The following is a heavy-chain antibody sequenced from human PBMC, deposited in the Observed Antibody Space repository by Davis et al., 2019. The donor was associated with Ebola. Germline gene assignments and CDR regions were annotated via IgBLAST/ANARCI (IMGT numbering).Heavy chain of an antibody. D-gene: IGHD3-9*01. CDR1: GCTFDDYG. CDR3: ARSYDILTGYFDY. V-gene: IGHV3-20*04. J-gene: IGHJ4*02. Sequence: GESLKISCAASGCTFDDYGMSWVRQAPGKGLEWVSGINWNGGSTGYADSVKGRFIISRDNAKNSLYLQMNSLRAEDTALYYCARSYDILTGYFDYWGQGTLVTVSS. CDR2: INWNGGST.